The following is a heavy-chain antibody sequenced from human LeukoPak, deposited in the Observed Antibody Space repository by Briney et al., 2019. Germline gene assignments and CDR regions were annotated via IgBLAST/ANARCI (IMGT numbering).Heavy chain of an antibody. Sequence: PGGSLRLSCAASGFTFSSYAMSWVRQAPGKGLEWVSAISSSGGSTYYADSVKGRFTISRDDSKNTLYLQMNSLRAEATAVYYWAKFDVGERSGDPLDYWGQGTLVTVSS. CDR1: GFTFSSYA. CDR3: AKFDVGERSGDPLDY. D-gene: IGHD2-21*01. CDR2: ISSSGGST. J-gene: IGHJ4*02. V-gene: IGHV3-23*01.